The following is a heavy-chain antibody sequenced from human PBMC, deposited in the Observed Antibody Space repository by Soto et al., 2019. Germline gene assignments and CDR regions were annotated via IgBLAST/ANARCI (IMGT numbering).Heavy chain of an antibody. CDR1: GGSISSGGYY. J-gene: IGHJ4*02. V-gene: IGHV4-31*03. CDR3: AREATVTTLDY. Sequence: LSLTCTVSGGSISSGGYYWSWIRQHPGKGLEWIGYIYYSGSTYYNPSLKSRVTISVDTSKNQFSLKLSSVTAADTAVYYCAREATVTTLDYWGQGTLVTVSS. CDR2: IYYSGST. D-gene: IGHD4-17*01.